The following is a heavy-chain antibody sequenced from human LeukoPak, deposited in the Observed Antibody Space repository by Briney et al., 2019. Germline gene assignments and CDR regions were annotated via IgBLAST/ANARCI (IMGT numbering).Heavy chain of an antibody. CDR1: RYTPSGYY. CDR3: SRRAYAAACLRHLDY. D-gene: IGHD5-12*01. V-gene: IGHV1-2*02. J-gene: IGHJ4*02. Sequence: ASVKGSSEDPRYTPSGYYMYGVRQAPGQGLEWMGWINPNSGGTNYAQKFQGRVTMTRDTSISTNYMELSRLRSDDTAVYYCSRRAYAAACLRHLDYWGQGTLVTVSS. CDR2: INPNSGGT.